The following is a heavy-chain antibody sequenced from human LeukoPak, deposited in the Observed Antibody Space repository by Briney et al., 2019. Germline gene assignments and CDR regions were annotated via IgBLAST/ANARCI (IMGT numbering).Heavy chain of an antibody. CDR2: INPNSGGT. Sequence: ASVKVSCKASGYTFTGYYMHWVRQAPGHGLEWMGRINPNSGGTNYAQKFQGRVTMTRDTSISTAYMELSRLRSDDTAVYYCAREKVRQSGMDVWGQGTTVTVSS. CDR1: GYTFTGYY. V-gene: IGHV1-2*06. J-gene: IGHJ6*02. D-gene: IGHD2-2*01. CDR3: AREKVRQSGMDV.